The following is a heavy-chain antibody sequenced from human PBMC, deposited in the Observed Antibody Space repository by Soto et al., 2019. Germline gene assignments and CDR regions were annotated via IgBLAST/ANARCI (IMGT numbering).Heavy chain of an antibody. V-gene: IGHV3-21*04. J-gene: IGHJ4*02. CDR2: ISSSSSYI. CDR3: ARLPGGTAPSPAY. CDR1: GLTFSSYS. Sequence: LRLSCAASGLTFSSYSMNWVRQAPGKGLEWVSSISSSSSYIYYADSVKGRFTISRDNAKNSLYLEMDSLRADDTAVYYCARLPGGTAPSPAYWGQGTMV. D-gene: IGHD3-16*01.